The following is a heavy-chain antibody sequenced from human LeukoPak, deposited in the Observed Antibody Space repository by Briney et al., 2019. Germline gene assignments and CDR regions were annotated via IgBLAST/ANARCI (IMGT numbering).Heavy chain of an antibody. J-gene: IGHJ4*02. CDR3: ARDSQWELLYFDY. Sequence: PGGSLRLSCAASGFTFSHYSLSWVRQAPGKGLEWVSSISSSSNYIYYADSMKGRLSISRDNAKNSLYLQMNSLRAEDTAVYYCARDSQWELLYFDYWGQGTLVTVSS. CDR2: ISSSSNYI. CDR1: GFTFSHYS. D-gene: IGHD1-26*01. V-gene: IGHV3-21*01.